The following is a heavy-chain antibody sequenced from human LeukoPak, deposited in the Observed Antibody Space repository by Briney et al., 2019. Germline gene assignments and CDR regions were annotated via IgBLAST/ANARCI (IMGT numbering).Heavy chain of an antibody. V-gene: IGHV1-69*05. D-gene: IGHD6-13*01. CDR1: GGTFSSYA. J-gene: IGHJ4*02. CDR2: IIPIFGTA. Sequence: SVKVSCKASGGTFSSYAISWVRQAPGQGLEWMGGIIPIFGTANYAQKFQGRVTITTDESTSTAYMELSSLRSEDTAVYYCARDSSSWYREMYYFDYWGQGTLVTVSS. CDR3: ARDSSSWYREMYYFDY.